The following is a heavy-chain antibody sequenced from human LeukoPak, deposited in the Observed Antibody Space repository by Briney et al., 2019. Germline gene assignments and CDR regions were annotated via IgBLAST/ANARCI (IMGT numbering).Heavy chain of an antibody. D-gene: IGHD3-3*01. CDR3: ARHDDFLSAYNY. CDR2: IYHTGSV. CDR1: GGSINSDYW. V-gene: IGHV4-4*02. Sequence: SETLSLACAVSGGSINSDYWWTWVRQSPGKGLEWIGEIYHTGSVNYNLSLESRVTISRDRSKNQFSLMSRSVTAADTAVYYCARHDDFLSAYNYWGQGILVTVSS. J-gene: IGHJ4*02.